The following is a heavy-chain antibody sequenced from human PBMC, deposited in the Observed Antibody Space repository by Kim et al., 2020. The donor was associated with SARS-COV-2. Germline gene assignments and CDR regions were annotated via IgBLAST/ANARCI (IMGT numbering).Heavy chain of an antibody. V-gene: IGHV4-4*02. CDR3: ALAPNLIASFDY. J-gene: IGHJ4*02. Sequence: SETLSLTCAVSGGSISSSNWWSWVRQPPGKRLEWIWVIYHSGSTYYHPSLKRRVTISVDTSKNQFSLQLSSVTAADTAVYYCALAPNLIASFDYWGQGTL. CDR1: GGSISSSNW. CDR2: IYHSGST. D-gene: IGHD2-15*01.